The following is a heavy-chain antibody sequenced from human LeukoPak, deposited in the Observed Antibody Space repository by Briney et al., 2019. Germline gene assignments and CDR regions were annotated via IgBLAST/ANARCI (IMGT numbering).Heavy chain of an antibody. V-gene: IGHV3-21*01. CDR3: ARGVQYVAAGVRYFDY. CDR2: ISSGSTYI. J-gene: IGHJ4*02. CDR1: EFTFSSYS. Sequence: PGGSLRLSCAASEFTFSSYSMNWVRQAPGRGLEWVSSISSGSTYIHYADSVKGRFTISRDNAKNSLYLQMSSLRAEDTAVYFCARGVQYVAAGVRYFDYWGQGTLVTVSS. D-gene: IGHD6-25*01.